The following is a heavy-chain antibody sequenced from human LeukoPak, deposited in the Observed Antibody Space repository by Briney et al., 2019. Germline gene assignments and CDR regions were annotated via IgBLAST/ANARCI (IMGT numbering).Heavy chain of an antibody. CDR2: IYHSGTT. CDR3: ARVRGLIVAIDY. CDR1: GGSISSYY. J-gene: IGHJ4*02. V-gene: IGHV4-59*12. D-gene: IGHD5-12*01. Sequence: PSETLSLTCTVSGGSISSYYWSWIRQPPGKGLEWIGYIYHSGTTYYNPSLKSRVTISVDRSKNQFSLKLSSVTAADTAVYYCARVRGLIVAIDYWGQGTLVTVSS.